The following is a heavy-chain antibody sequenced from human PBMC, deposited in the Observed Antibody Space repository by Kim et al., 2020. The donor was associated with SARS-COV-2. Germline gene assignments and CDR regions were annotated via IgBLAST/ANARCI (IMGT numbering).Heavy chain of an antibody. Sequence: GGSLRLSCAASGFTFSSYAMSWVRQAPGKGLEWVSAISGSGGSTYYADSVKGRFTISRDNSKNTLYLQMNSLRAEDTAVYYCARQVLGIAVAGTRWFDPWGQGTLGTVSS. CDR3: ARQVLGIAVAGTRWFDP. CDR1: GFTFSSYA. V-gene: IGHV3-23*01. CDR2: ISGSGGST. D-gene: IGHD6-19*01. J-gene: IGHJ5*02.